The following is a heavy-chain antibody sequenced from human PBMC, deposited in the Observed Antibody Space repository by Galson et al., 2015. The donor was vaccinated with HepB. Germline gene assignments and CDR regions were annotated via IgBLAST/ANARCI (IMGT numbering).Heavy chain of an antibody. D-gene: IGHD6-19*01. CDR1: GFTFSSYW. Sequence: LRLSCAASGFTFSSYWMSWVRQAPGKGLGWVANIKQEGSEEYYVDSAKGRFNISRDNAKNSLYLQMNSLRAEDTAVYYCAMNGYSSGWSDIDYWGQGTLVTVSS. CDR2: IKQEGSEE. V-gene: IGHV3-7*03. CDR3: AMNGYSSGWSDIDY. J-gene: IGHJ4*02.